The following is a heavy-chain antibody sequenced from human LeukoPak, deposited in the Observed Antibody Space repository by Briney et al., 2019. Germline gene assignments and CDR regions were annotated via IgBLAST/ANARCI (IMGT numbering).Heavy chain of an antibody. D-gene: IGHD5-18*01. CDR3: AKGGYSSGYYFDY. Sequence: GGSLRLSCAATGFTFSSYGMHWVRQAPGKGLEWVAVISFDGSNKYYADSVKGRFTISRDNSRNTLYLKMNSLRPEDTAVYYCAKGGYSSGYYFDYWGQGTLVTVSS. J-gene: IGHJ4*02. CDR1: GFTFSSYG. CDR2: ISFDGSNK. V-gene: IGHV3-30*18.